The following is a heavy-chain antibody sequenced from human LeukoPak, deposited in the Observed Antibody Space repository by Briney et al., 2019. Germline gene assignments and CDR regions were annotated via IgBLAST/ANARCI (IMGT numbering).Heavy chain of an antibody. CDR3: ARGPGTVVTRGDY. D-gene: IGHD2-21*02. J-gene: IGHJ4*02. CDR1: GYTFTSYG. V-gene: IGHV1-18*01. Sequence: ASVTVSCKASGYTFTSYGISWVRQAPGQGLEWMGWISAYNGNRNYAQKFQGRVTMTTDTSTTTAFMELRSLRSDDTAVYYCARGPGTVVTRGDYWGQGTLVTVSS. CDR2: ISAYNGNR.